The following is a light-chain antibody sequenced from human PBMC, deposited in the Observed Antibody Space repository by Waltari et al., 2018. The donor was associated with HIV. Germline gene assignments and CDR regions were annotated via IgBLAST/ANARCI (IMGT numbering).Light chain of an antibody. J-gene: IGLJ2*01. CDR2: EVS. CDR1: SSDVGGYNY. CDR3: SSYTSRSSNTPLT. Sequence: QSALTQPASVSGSPGQSITISCTGPSSDVGGYNYFSWYQQHPGKAPKLMIYEVSNRPSGVSNRFSGSKSGNTASLTISGLQTEDEADYYCSSYTSRSSNTPLTFGGGTKLTVL. V-gene: IGLV2-14*01.